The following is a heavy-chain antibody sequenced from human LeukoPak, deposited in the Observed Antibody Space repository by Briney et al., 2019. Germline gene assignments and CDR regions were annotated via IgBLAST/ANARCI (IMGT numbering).Heavy chain of an antibody. V-gene: IGHV3-23*01. D-gene: IGHD3-10*01. Sequence: GGSLRLSCAASGFRFSNHAMSWVRQAPGEGLEWGSTISGSGGSTNYADSVRGRFTISRDNSKNTLYMKMNSLRAEDTAVYYCAKCHYYGSGSYSDWGQGTLVTVSS. CDR1: GFRFSNHA. CDR3: AKCHYYGSGSYSD. CDR2: ISGSGGST. J-gene: IGHJ4*02.